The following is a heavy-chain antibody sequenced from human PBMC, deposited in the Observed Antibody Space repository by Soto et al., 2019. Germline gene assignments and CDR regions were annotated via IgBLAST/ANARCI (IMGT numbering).Heavy chain of an antibody. CDR1: GFTFSIYA. CDR3: ANVDSTPAPIYGMDV. CDR2: ISGSGGST. Sequence: EVQLLESGGGLVQPGGSLRLSCAASGFTFSIYAMSWVRQAPGKGLEWVSAISGSGGSTYYADSVKGRSTISRDNSKNTLYQQMNSLRAEDTAVYYCANVDSTPAPIYGMDVWGQGTTVTVSS. D-gene: IGHD6-13*01. V-gene: IGHV3-23*01. J-gene: IGHJ6*02.